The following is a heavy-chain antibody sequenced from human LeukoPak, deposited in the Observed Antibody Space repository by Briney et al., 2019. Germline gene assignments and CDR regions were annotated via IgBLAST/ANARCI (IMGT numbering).Heavy chain of an antibody. Sequence: GGSLRLSCAASGFTFSSYGMHWVRQAPGKGLEWMAVISYDGSNKYYADSVKGRFTISRDNSKNTLYLQMNSLRAEDTAVYYCAKPGQQLVPGYFDYWGQGTLVTVSS. CDR3: AKPGQQLVPGYFDY. D-gene: IGHD6-13*01. CDR1: GFTFSSYG. V-gene: IGHV3-30*18. CDR2: ISYDGSNK. J-gene: IGHJ4*02.